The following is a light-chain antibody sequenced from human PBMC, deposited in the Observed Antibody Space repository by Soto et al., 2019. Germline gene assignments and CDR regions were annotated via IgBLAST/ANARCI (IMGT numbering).Light chain of an antibody. CDR3: QQRSNGLT. Sequence: EIVLTQSPATLSLSPGERATLSCRASQSVSTYLAWYQQKPGQPPRLLIYEASNRATGIPARFSGSGSGTDFSLTISSLEPEDFAVYSCQQRSNGLTFGGGTKVDIK. J-gene: IGKJ4*01. CDR2: EAS. CDR1: QSVSTY. V-gene: IGKV3-11*01.